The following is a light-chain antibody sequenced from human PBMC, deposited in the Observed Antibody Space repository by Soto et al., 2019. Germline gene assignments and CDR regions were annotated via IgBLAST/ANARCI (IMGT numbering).Light chain of an antibody. Sequence: DIQMTQSPSTLSASVGDRVTITCRASQGISSWLAWYQQKPGKAPKLLIYDVSTLESGVPSRFSGSGSGTEFTLTISSLQPDDSATYDCQHYDTFWTFGQGTTVESK. J-gene: IGKJ1*01. V-gene: IGKV1-5*01. CDR3: QHYDTFWT. CDR2: DVS. CDR1: QGISSW.